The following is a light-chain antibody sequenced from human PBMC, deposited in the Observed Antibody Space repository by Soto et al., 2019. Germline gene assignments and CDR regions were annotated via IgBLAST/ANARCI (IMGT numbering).Light chain of an antibody. CDR2: EVF. V-gene: IGLV2-14*01. Sequence: QSALTQPASVSGSPGQSITISCTGTSSDVGGHNSVSWYRQDPGKAPKLMIYEVFNRPSGVSSRFSGSKSGSTASLTISGLQAEDEADYYCSSYTTTNTLYVFGTGTKVTVL. CDR3: SSYTTTNTLYV. CDR1: SSDVGGHNS. J-gene: IGLJ1*01.